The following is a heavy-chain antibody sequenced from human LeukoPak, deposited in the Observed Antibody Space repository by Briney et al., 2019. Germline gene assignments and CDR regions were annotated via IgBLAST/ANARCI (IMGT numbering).Heavy chain of an antibody. Sequence: GGSLRLSCAASGFTFSSYGIHWVRQAPGKGLEWVSGISPNGVITYYADSVKGRFTISRDNSKGTVYLQMNSLRPEDTAVYYCAKDDAWLQYGNWGRGTLVTVSS. CDR3: AKDDAWLQYGN. D-gene: IGHD5-24*01. CDR2: ISPNGVIT. CDR1: GFTFSSYG. V-gene: IGHV3-23*01. J-gene: IGHJ4*02.